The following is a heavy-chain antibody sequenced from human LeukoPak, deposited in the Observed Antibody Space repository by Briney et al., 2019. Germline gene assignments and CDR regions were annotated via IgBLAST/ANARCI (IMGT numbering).Heavy chain of an antibody. CDR2: IIPIFGTA. D-gene: IGHD3-9*01. V-gene: IGHV1-69*01. Sequence: MGGIIPIFGTANYAQKFQGRVTITADESTSTAYMELSSLRSEDTAVYYCARTDLTGYRLDVWGQGTTVTVSS. J-gene: IGHJ6*02. CDR3: ARTDLTGYRLDV.